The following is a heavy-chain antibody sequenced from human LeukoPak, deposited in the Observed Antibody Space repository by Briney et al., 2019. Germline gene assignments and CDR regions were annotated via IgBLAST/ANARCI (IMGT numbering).Heavy chain of an antibody. J-gene: IGHJ4*02. CDR1: GFTFDDYD. CDR2: INWNGANR. Sequence: PGGSLRLSCAASGFTFDDYDMNWVRQGPGKGLEWVCPINWNGANRDYAESVKGRFTISRDNAKSSLYLQMNSLRAEDTALYYCAIAPLFGGDIGYQDYWGQGTLLTVSS. D-gene: IGHD3-10*02. V-gene: IGHV3-20*04. CDR3: AIAPLFGGDIGYQDY.